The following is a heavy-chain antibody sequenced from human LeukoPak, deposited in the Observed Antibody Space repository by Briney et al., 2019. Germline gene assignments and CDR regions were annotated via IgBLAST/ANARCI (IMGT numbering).Heavy chain of an antibody. D-gene: IGHD2-2*01. Sequence: DPGGSLRLSCAASGFTFDDYTMHWVRHAPGKGLEWVSFISWDGGTTYYADSVKGRFTISRDNSKNSLYLQMSSLRSEDTALYYCAKEGLRYCSSTSCFIDYWGQGTLVTVSS. CDR1: GFTFDDYT. J-gene: IGHJ4*02. CDR3: AKEGLRYCSSTSCFIDY. V-gene: IGHV3-43*01. CDR2: ISWDGGTT.